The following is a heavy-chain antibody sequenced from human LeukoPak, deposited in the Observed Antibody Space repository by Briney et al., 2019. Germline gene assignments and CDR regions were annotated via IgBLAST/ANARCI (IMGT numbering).Heavy chain of an antibody. J-gene: IGHJ5*02. CDR1: GDSISSSSYY. CDR3: ARGVASAAGTNWFDP. D-gene: IGHD6-13*01. CDR2: IYYRGST. Sequence: SEALSLTCTVSGDSISSSSYYWGWIRQPPGKGLEWIGSIYYRGSTYYNPSLKSRVTISVDTSKNQFSLKLSSVTAADTAVYYCARGVASAAGTNWFDPWGQGTLVTVSS. V-gene: IGHV4-39*07.